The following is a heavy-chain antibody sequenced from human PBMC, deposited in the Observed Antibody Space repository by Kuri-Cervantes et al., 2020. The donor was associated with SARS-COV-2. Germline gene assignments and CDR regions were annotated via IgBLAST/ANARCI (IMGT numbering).Heavy chain of an antibody. Sequence: SETLSLTCTVSGGSIISSDYYWAWVRQSPGKGLEWIGTIYYSGVTYYSPSLKSRVTISVDTSKNQFSLNLRSVTVADTGVYYCATHPKELRIVVVSWFDPWGPGTLVT. J-gene: IGHJ5*02. V-gene: IGHV4-39*01. CDR3: ATHPKELRIVVVSWFDP. CDR1: GGSIISSDYY. CDR2: IYYSGVT. D-gene: IGHD3-22*01.